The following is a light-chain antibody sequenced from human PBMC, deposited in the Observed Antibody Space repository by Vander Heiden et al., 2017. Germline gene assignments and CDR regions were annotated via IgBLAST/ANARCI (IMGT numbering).Light chain of an antibody. V-gene: IGKV1-33*01. CDR3: QQYDNLPLT. J-gene: IGKJ4*01. CDR2: DAS. CDR1: QDISNF. Sequence: IHLTQSPSSLSASVGDRVTITCQASQDISNFLNWYQQNPGQAPKLLIYDASNLQTGVPSRFSGSRSGTDFTFTISSLQPEDTATYYCQQYDNLPLTFGGGTKVEIK.